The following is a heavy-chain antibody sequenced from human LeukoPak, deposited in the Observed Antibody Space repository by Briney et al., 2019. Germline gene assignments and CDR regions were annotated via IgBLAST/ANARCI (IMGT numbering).Heavy chain of an antibody. Sequence: GESLKISCKGSGYNFTNYWIGWVRQVPGEGLEWMGIIYPGDSDTRYSPSFQGQVTISADKSASTAYLQWSSLKASDTALYYCARRKYSSSWYNAFDIWGQGTMVTVSS. CDR3: ARRKYSSSWYNAFDI. CDR2: IYPGDSDT. V-gene: IGHV5-51*01. D-gene: IGHD6-13*01. J-gene: IGHJ3*02. CDR1: GYNFTNYW.